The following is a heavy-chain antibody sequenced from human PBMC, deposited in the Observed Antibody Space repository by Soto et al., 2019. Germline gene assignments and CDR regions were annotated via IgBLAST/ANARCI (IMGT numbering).Heavy chain of an antibody. CDR2: IDPNSGGT. Sequence: ASVKVSCKASGYTFTGYYMHWVRQAPGQGLEWMGWIDPNSGGTNYAQKFQGRVTMTRDTSISTAYMELSRLRSDDTAVYYCARHYYDSSRYYYGMDVWGQGTTVTVSS. V-gene: IGHV1-2*02. D-gene: IGHD3-22*01. CDR3: ARHYYDSSRYYYGMDV. CDR1: GYTFTGYY. J-gene: IGHJ6*02.